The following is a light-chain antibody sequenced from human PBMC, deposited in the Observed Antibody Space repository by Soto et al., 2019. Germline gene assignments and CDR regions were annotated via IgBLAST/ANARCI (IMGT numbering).Light chain of an antibody. Sequence: EIVMTQSPATLSVSPGERATLSCRASQSVSSNLAWYQQKPGQAPRLLLYGASTRATGIPARFSGSGSATEFTLTISSLQSEDSAVYYCQQYNNWPRTFGQGTKVEIK. CDR3: QQYNNWPRT. V-gene: IGKV3-15*01. J-gene: IGKJ1*01. CDR2: GAS. CDR1: QSVSSN.